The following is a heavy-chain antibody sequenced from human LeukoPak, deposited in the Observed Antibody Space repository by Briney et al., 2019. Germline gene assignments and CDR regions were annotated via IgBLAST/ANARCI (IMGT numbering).Heavy chain of an antibody. CDR3: ARRATATGSWGYFDY. CDR1: GDSIGSTTYY. D-gene: IGHD7-27*01. V-gene: IGHV4-39*01. J-gene: IGHJ4*02. CDR2: IYYSGST. Sequence: PSETLSLTCTVSGDSIGSTTYYWGWLRQPPGKGLEWIGNIYYSGSTYNNPSLKSRVTISVDTSKNQFSLKLSSVTAADMAVYYCARRATATGSWGYFDYWGQGTLVTVSS.